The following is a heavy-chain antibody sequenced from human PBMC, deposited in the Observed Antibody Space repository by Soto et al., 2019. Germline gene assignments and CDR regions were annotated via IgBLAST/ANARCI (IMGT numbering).Heavy chain of an antibody. CDR3: ARWGTTGGLDV. J-gene: IGHJ4*02. V-gene: IGHV3-33*05. Sequence: QVQLVESGGGVVQPGTSLRLSCVGSGFTCRSYVIHWVRQAPGKGLEWVALTSYDGSNNFYGDSVKGRFTISRDNSRNTVELQVDSLRLEDTALYYCARWGTTGGLDVWGQGTLVSVSS. D-gene: IGHD3-16*01. CDR1: GFTCRSYV. CDR2: TSYDGSNN.